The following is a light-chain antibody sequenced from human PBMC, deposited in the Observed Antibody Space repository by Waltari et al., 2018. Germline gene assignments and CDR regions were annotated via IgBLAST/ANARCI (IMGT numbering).Light chain of an antibody. J-gene: IGLJ3*02. CDR3: NSYTSTTTPV. Sequence: QSALTQPASVSGSLGQSITIPCTGTSSDIGGYNLVHWYQQHPGLAPKLIIYDVSNRPSGVSDRFSGSKSGNTASLTISGLQAEDAADYYCNSYTSTTTPVFGGGTKVTVL. CDR1: SSDIGGYNL. V-gene: IGLV2-14*03. CDR2: DVS.